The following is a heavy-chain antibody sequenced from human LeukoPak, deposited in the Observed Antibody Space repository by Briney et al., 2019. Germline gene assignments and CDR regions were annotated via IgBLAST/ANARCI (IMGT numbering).Heavy chain of an antibody. D-gene: IGHD3-3*01. Sequence: PGGSLRLSCAASGFTFSSYSMNWVRQAPGKGLEWVSYISSSSSTIYCADSVKGRFTISRDNAKNSLYLQMNSLRAEDTALYYCARGGDFWSGYHMNWFDPWGQGTLVTVSS. CDR1: GFTFSSYS. V-gene: IGHV3-48*01. CDR3: ARGGDFWSGYHMNWFDP. CDR2: ISSSSSTI. J-gene: IGHJ5*02.